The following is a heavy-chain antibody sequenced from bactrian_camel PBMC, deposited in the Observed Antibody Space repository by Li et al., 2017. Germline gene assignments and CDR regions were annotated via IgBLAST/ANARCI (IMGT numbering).Heavy chain of an antibody. J-gene: IGHJ4*01. CDR1: GRVGC. Sequence: HVQLVESGGGSVQPGGSLTLSCTASGRVGCMGWFRQAPGKEREFVSSIDCDGTQKYADSVKGRFTISRDNANNTLYLQMNSLNPKDTARYYCAANGDWYTRDAATDSYWGQGTQVTVS. CDR2: IDCDGTQ. V-gene: IGHV3S53*01. CDR3: AANGDWYTRDAATDSY. D-gene: IGHD1*01.